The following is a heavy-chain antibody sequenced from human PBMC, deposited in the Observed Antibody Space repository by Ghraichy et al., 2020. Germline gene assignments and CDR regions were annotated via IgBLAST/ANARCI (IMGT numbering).Heavy chain of an antibody. CDR3: ARAPPNHYDFWSGSHYGMDV. CDR1: GFTFSSYS. CDR2: ISSSSSYI. V-gene: IGHV3-21*01. D-gene: IGHD3-3*01. Sequence: GGSLRLSCAASGFTFSSYSMNWVRQAPGKGLEWVSSISSSSSYIYYADSVKGRFTISRDNAKNSLYLQMNSLRAEDTAVYYCARAPPNHYDFWSGSHYGMDVWGQGTTVTISS. J-gene: IGHJ6*02.